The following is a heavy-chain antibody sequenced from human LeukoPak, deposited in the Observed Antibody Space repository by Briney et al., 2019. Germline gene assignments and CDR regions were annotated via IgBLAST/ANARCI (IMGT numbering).Heavy chain of an antibody. Sequence: SGTLSLTCTVSGGSISSSSYYWGWIRQPPGKGLEWIGSIYYSGSTYYNPSLKSRVTISVDTSKNQFSLKLSSVTAADTAVYYCARKYSSGWYLLDYWGQGTLVTVSS. V-gene: IGHV4-39*07. CDR1: GGSISSSSYY. CDR2: IYYSGST. CDR3: ARKYSSGWYLLDY. D-gene: IGHD6-19*01. J-gene: IGHJ4*02.